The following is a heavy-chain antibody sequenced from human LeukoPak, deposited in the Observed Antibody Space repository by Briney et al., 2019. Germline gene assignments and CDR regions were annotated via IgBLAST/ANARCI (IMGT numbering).Heavy chain of an antibody. V-gene: IGHV5-51*01. D-gene: IGHD1-26*01. CDR1: GYSFTNHW. J-gene: IGHJ4*02. CDR3: ARLYSASYDY. Sequence: GESLKISCKASGYSFTNHWIGWVRQMPGEGLEWMGILYPGDSDTRYSPSFQGQVTISADRSISTAYLQWSSLKASDTAMYYCARLYSASYDYWGQGTLVTVSS. CDR2: LYPGDSDT.